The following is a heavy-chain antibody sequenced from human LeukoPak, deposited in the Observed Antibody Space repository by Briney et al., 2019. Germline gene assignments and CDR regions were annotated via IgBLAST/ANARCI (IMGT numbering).Heavy chain of an antibody. CDR3: TSWGSGWYRGFDY. J-gene: IGHJ4*02. D-gene: IGHD6-19*01. V-gene: IGHV3-49*04. Sequence: PGGSLRLSCTASGFTFDIYAMSWVRQAPGKGLEWVGFIRSKGYGGTTEYAASVKGRFTISRDDSKSIAYLQMNSLKTEDTAVYYCTSWGSGWYRGFDYWGQGTLVTVSS. CDR1: GFTFDIYA. CDR2: IRSKGYGGTT.